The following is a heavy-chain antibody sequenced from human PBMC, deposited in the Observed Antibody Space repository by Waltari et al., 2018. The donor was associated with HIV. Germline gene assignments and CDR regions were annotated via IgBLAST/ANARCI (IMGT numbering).Heavy chain of an antibody. CDR3: ARGLIAVPGTFSYFDH. J-gene: IGHJ4*02. CDR1: GSSFTSYG. CDR2: INADNGNT. D-gene: IGHD6-19*01. V-gene: IGHV1-3*01. Sequence: QAQLVQSGAEVQKPGASVKVSCMASGSSFTSYGVHWVRQAPRQRLEWMGWINADNGNTEYSQKFQGRVTITRETSATIVHMVLSSLRSEDTAVYYCARGLIAVPGTFSYFDHWGQGTPITVSS.